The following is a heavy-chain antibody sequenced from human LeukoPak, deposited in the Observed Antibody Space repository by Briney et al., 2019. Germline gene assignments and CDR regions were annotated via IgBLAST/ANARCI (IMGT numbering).Heavy chain of an antibody. Sequence: SVKVSCKASGGTFSSYAISWVRQAPGQGLEWMGGIIPIFGTANYAQKFQGRVTITADESTSTAYMELSSLRSEDTAVYYCARDATTFWCGYSYYYYMDVWGKGTTVTVSS. J-gene: IGHJ6*03. CDR3: ARDATTFWCGYSYYYYMDV. V-gene: IGHV1-69*13. CDR2: IIPIFGTA. D-gene: IGHD3-3*01. CDR1: GGTFSSYA.